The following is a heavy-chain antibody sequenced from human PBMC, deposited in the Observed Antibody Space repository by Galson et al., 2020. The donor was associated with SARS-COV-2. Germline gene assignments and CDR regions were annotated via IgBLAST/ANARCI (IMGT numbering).Heavy chain of an antibody. CDR2: ISYDGSNK. CDR1: GFTFSSYD. CDR3: ARDTAYYDFWSGYQPQFYYYYDDMDV. V-gene: IGHV3-30*03. Sequence: GGSLRLSCAASGFTFSSYDMHWVRQAPGKGLEWVAVISYDGSNKYYADSVKGRFTISRDNSKNTLYLQMNSLRAEDTAVYYCARDTAYYDFWSGYQPQFYYYYDDMDVWGKGTTVTVAS. D-gene: IGHD3-3*01. J-gene: IGHJ6*03.